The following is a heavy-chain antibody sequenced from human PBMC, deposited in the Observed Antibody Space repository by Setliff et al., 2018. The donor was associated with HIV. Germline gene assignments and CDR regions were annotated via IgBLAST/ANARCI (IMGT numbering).Heavy chain of an antibody. CDR3: VRDQLRWPERWDFDF. CDR1: GFVFTDHS. D-gene: IGHD1-26*01. CDR2: ISATGTTV. Sequence: PGGSLRLSCAASGFVFTDHSLHWVRQAPGEGLEWISYISATGTTVSYADSVRGRFIISRDSVRNEVYLQMKSLRVDDTALYYCVRDQLRWPERWDFDFWDQGTLVTVSS. V-gene: IGHV3-48*01. J-gene: IGHJ4*02.